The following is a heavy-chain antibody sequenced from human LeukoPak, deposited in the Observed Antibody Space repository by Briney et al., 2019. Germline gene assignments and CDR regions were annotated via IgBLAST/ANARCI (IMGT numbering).Heavy chain of an antibody. V-gene: IGHV6-1*01. CDR2: TYFRSKWFN. J-gene: IGHJ6*02. CDR3: ARGATPRVRSIYYGMDV. Sequence: SQTLSLTCAISGDSVSNNSAAWIWIRQSPSRGLEWLGRTYFRSKWFNEYAVSVRSRITINPDTSKNQFSLQLTAVTPDDTGVYFCARGATPRVRSIYYGMDVWGQGTTVTVSS. CDR1: GDSVSNNSAA. D-gene: IGHD2-21*01.